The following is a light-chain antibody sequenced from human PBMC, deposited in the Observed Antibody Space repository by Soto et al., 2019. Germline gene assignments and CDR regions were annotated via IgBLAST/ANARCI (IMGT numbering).Light chain of an antibody. Sequence: QSALTQPASVSGSPGQSITISCTGTSSDVGGYNYVSWYQQHPGKVPKLMIYDVSNRPSGVSNRFSGSKSGNTASLTISGLKAEDEADYYCSSYTSTGTRVFGGGTKVTVL. CDR3: SSYTSTGTRV. J-gene: IGLJ2*01. CDR1: SSDVGGYNY. V-gene: IGLV2-14*01. CDR2: DVS.